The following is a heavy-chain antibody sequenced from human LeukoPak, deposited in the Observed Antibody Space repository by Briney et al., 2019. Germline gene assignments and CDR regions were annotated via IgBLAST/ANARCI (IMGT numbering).Heavy chain of an antibody. CDR1: GFTFSRYW. CDR3: ARKYYYDSSGFNFDY. CDR2: ISSSSSYI. J-gene: IGHJ4*02. D-gene: IGHD3-22*01. V-gene: IGHV3-21*01. Sequence: GGSLRLSCAASGFTFSRYWMHWVRRAPGKGLEWVSSISSSSSYIYYADSVKGRFTISRDNAKNSLYLQMNSLRAEDTAVYYCARKYYYDSSGFNFDYWGQGTLVTVSS.